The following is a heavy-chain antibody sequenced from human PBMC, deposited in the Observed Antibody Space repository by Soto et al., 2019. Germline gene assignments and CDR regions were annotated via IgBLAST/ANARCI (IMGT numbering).Heavy chain of an antibody. D-gene: IGHD2-15*01. Sequence: QVQLVESGGGVVQPGTTLRLSCAASGFTFSSHAMHWARQAPGKGLGWVAVISYDGSSKNHADSVKGRFTISRDNSMNTLYLHMDSLRPEDTAVYYCVGEVGVRSFGNWGQGTLVTVSS. J-gene: IGHJ4*02. CDR3: VGEVGVRSFGN. CDR2: ISYDGSSK. V-gene: IGHV3-30*04. CDR1: GFTFSSHA.